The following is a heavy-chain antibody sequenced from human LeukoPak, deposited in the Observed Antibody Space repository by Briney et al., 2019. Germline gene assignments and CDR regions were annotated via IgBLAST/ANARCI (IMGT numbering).Heavy chain of an antibody. CDR1: GFTFGDYA. CDR3: TRGGTLPYYYDSSGSPPFDY. V-gene: IGHV3-49*03. Sequence: PGGSLRLSCTASGFTFGDYAMSWFRQAPRKALEWVGFIRSKAYGGTTEYAASVKGRFTISRDDSKSIAYLQMNSLKTEDTAVYYCTRGGTLPYYYDSSGSPPFDYWGQGTLVTVSS. J-gene: IGHJ4*02. D-gene: IGHD3-22*01. CDR2: IRSKAYGGTT.